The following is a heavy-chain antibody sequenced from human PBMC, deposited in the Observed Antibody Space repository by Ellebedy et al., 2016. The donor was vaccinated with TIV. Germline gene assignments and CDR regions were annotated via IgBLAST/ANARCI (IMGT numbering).Heavy chain of an antibody. CDR1: GYTFTSYD. V-gene: IGHV1-18*01. J-gene: IGHJ4*02. D-gene: IGHD3-10*01. Sequence: AASVKVSCKASGYTFTSYDINWVRQAPGQGLEWMGWISAYNGNTNYAQKFQGRVTMTTDTSTSTAYMELRSLRSDDTAVYYCARDGSFGEFPGFPDYWGQGTLVTVSS. CDR3: ARDGSFGEFPGFPDY. CDR2: ISAYNGNT.